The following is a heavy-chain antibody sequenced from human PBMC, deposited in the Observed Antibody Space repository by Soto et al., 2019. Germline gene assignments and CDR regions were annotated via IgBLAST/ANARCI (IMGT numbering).Heavy chain of an antibody. CDR1: GGSIGSYY. CDR3: ARGGWRQIDY. Sequence: QVQLQESGPGLVKPSETLSLTCSVSGGSIGSYYWSWIRQPPGKGLEWIGYIYYSGSTNYNPSLKSRVTISVDTSKNRFSLKLSSVTAADTAVYYCARGGWRQIDYWGQVTLVTVSS. CDR2: IYYSGST. J-gene: IGHJ4*02. V-gene: IGHV4-59*08. D-gene: IGHD3-3*01.